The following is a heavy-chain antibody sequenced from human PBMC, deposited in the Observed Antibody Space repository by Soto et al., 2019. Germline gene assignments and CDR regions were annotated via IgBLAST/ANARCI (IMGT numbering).Heavy chain of an antibody. D-gene: IGHD3-10*01. CDR2: IYYSGST. V-gene: IGHV4-31*03. Sequence: QVQLQESGPGLVKPSQTLSLTCTVSGGSISSGGYYWSWIRQHPGKGLEWIGYIYYSGSTYYNPSLTSRVTXSXAXXNNQFSLKLSSVTAADTAVHYCASIVSSAHGEFSDWGQGTLVTVSS. CDR1: GGSISSGGYY. J-gene: IGHJ4*02. CDR3: ASIVSSAHGEFSD.